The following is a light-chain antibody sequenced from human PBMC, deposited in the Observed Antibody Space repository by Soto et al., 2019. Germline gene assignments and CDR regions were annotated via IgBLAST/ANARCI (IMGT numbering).Light chain of an antibody. CDR1: QSISNF. CDR2: GAS. CDR3: QQYNTYST. V-gene: IGKV1-5*01. J-gene: IGKJ5*01. Sequence: DIQMTESPSTLSASAVDRFTITFRASQSISNFLAWYQQKPGKAPNLLMYGASYLKSGVPTRFSGSGSGTEFTLTISSLQPDDFATYYCQQYNTYSTFGQGTRLEI.